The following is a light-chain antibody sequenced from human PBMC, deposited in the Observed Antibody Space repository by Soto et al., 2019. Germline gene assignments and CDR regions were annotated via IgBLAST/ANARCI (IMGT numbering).Light chain of an antibody. CDR2: AVS. J-gene: IGKJ1*01. V-gene: IGKV1-5*01. CDR1: QNINAW. Sequence: DIQMTQAPSTLSASVGDRGTITCRASQNINAWLAWYQQKPGEAPKLLIYAVSTLHSGVPSRFSGSASGTEFTLTISNLESDDFATYYCQQYHRYSTFGQGTKVDIK. CDR3: QQYHRYST.